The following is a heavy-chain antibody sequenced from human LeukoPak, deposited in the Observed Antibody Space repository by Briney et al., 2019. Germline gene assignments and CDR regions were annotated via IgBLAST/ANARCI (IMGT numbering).Heavy chain of an antibody. CDR2: IYHSGST. Sequence: SETLSLTCSVSGYSISSGYYCGWIRQPPGKGLEWIRSIYHSGSTYYNPSLKSRVTISVDTSKNQFSLKLSSVTAADTAVYYCATRISGYDSYYFDYLVQGTLVTVSS. V-gene: IGHV4-38-2*02. CDR3: ATRISGYDSYYFDY. J-gene: IGHJ4*02. D-gene: IGHD5-12*01. CDR1: GYSISSGYY.